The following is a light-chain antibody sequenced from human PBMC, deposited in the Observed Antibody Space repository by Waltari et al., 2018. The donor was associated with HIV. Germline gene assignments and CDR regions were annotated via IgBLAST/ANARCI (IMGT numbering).Light chain of an antibody. J-gene: IGKJ5*01. CDR3: QQRATWPLT. Sequence: EIVLTQSPATLSLSPGGGATLPCRASQSISSYLGWYQQKPGQAPRLLIYEATNRATGIPARFSGRGSGTDFTLTISSLDPEDFAVYYCQQRATWPLTFGQGTRLEIK. CDR2: EAT. CDR1: QSISSY. V-gene: IGKV3-11*01.